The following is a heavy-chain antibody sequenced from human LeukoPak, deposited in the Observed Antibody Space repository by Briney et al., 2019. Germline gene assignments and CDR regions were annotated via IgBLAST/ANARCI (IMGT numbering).Heavy chain of an antibody. CDR3: ANGNRCTSPNCLGYYYFYMDV. CDR2: FSGSGGTT. Sequence: GGSLRLSCAASGFTFSSYAMNWVRQAPGRGLEWVSGFSGSGGTTYYADSVKGRFTTSRDNSKNTLYLQMNSLRAEDTAVYYCANGNRCTSPNCLGYYYFYMDVWGKGTTVTVSS. V-gene: IGHV3-23*01. D-gene: IGHD2-8*01. CDR1: GFTFSSYA. J-gene: IGHJ6*03.